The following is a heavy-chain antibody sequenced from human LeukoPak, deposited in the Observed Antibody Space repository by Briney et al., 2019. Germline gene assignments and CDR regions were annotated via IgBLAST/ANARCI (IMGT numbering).Heavy chain of an antibody. V-gene: IGHV4-59*08. CDR3: ARHQDSGSWGFIVPFDY. Sequence: SETLSLTCTVSDGSMSPYYWSWIRQSPGKGLEWIAYIFYNGNTKYNPSLWSRVTISVDTSKNQFSLKLSSVTAADTAVYYCARHQDSGSWGFIVPFDYWGQGTLVTVSS. CDR1: DGSMSPYY. J-gene: IGHJ4*02. D-gene: IGHD1-26*01. CDR2: IFYNGNT.